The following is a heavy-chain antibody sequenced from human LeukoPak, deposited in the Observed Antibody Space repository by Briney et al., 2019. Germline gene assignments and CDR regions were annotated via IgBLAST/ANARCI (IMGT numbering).Heavy chain of an antibody. V-gene: IGHV4-30-2*01. J-gene: IGHJ6*02. CDR1: GGSISSGGYS. CDR3: ARAGTMIVDNYYYYYGMGV. CDR2: IYHSGST. D-gene: IGHD3-22*01. Sequence: PSQTLSLTCAVSGGSISSGGYSWSWIRQPPGKGLEWIGYIYHSGSTYYNPSLKSRVTISVDRSKNQFSLKLSSVTAADTAVYYCARAGTMIVDNYYYYYGMGVWGQGTTVTVSS.